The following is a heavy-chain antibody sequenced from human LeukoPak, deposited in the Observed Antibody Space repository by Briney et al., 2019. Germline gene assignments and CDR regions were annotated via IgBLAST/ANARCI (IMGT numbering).Heavy chain of an antibody. V-gene: IGHV4-34*01. Sequence: PSETLSLTCAVYGGSFSGYYWSWIRQPPGKGLEWIGEINHSGSTNYNPSLKSRVTISVDTSKNQFSLKLSSVTAADTAVYYCARRRHCSGGSCPYNWFDPWGQGTLVTVSS. CDR3: ARRRHCSGGSCPYNWFDP. CDR2: INHSGST. CDR1: GGSFSGYY. D-gene: IGHD2-15*01. J-gene: IGHJ5*02.